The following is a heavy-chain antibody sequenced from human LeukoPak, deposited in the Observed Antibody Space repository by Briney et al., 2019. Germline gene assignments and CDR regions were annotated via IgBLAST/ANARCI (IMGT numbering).Heavy chain of an antibody. D-gene: IGHD5-18*01. CDR1: GGSISSYY. CDR2: INYSGSN. V-gene: IGHV4-59*01. Sequence: SETLSLTCTVSGGSISSYYWSWIRQPPGKGLEWISYINYSGSNNYNPSSKSRVTITADTSKNQFSLMLTSVTAAHTAVYYCARTTEGGYTYVYFYYYYMDVWGKGTTVTVSS. J-gene: IGHJ6*03. CDR3: ARTTEGGYTYVYFYYYYMDV.